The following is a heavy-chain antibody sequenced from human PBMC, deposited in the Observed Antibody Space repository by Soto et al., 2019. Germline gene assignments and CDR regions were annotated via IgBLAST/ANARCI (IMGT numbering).Heavy chain of an antibody. CDR2: INPNSGGT. Sequence: ASVKVSCKASGYPFTGYYMHWVRQAPGQGLEWMGWINPNSGGTNYAQKFQGWVTMTRDTSISTAYMELSRLRSDDTAVYYCARDSYYYDRSGDYSDYYYGMDVWGQGTTVTVSS. CDR1: GYPFTGYY. V-gene: IGHV1-2*04. J-gene: IGHJ6*02. CDR3: ARDSYYYDRSGDYSDYYYGMDV. D-gene: IGHD3-22*01.